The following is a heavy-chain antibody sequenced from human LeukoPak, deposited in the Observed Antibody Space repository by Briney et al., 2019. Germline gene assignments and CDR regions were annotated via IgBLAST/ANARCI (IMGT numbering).Heavy chain of an antibody. D-gene: IGHD2-2*02. V-gene: IGHV1-69*04. CDR1: GGTFSSYA. CDR2: IIPILGIA. J-gene: IGHJ5*02. CDR3: ARVQVGCSSTSCYSGWFDP. Sequence: SVKVSCKASGGTFSSYAISWVRQAPGQGLEWMGRIIPILGIANYAQKFQGRVTITADKSTSTAYMELSSLRSEDTAVYYCARVQVGCSSTSCYSGWFDPWGQGTLVTVSS.